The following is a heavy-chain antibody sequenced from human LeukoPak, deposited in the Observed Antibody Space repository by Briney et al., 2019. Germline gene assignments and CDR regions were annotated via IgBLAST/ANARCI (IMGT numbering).Heavy chain of an antibody. CDR2: IYSSGST. CDR3: ARSPTSMVIDF. Sequence: SETLSLTCAVSGGSISSNYWSWFRQPPGKDLKWIGYIYSSGSTNFNPSLKSRVTISLDASKNQFSLKLSSVTAADTAVYYCARSPTSMVIDFWGQGTLVTVSS. V-gene: IGHV4-4*09. D-gene: IGHD5-18*01. CDR1: GGSISSNY. J-gene: IGHJ4*02.